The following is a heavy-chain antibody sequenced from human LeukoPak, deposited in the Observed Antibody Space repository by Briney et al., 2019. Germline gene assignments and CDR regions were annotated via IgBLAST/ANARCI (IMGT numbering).Heavy chain of an antibody. CDR1: GYTFTSFG. Sequence: SVKVSCRVSGYTFTSFGISWVRQAPGQGLEWMGWISVHNGNTNYARKVRDRVTMSTDTSTNTAYMELRSLTSDDTAVYYCARHLQYRVWDSGDYHLDYWGQGTLVAVSS. V-gene: IGHV1-18*01. CDR2: ISVHNGNT. J-gene: IGHJ4*02. D-gene: IGHD4-17*01. CDR3: ARHLQYRVWDSGDYHLDY.